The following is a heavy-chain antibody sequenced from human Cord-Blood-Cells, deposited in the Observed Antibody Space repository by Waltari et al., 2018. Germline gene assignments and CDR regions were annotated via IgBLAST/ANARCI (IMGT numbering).Heavy chain of an antibody. Sequence: QVQLQQWGAGLLKPSETLSLTCAVYGGSFSGYYWSWIRQPPGKGLEWIGEINHSGSTNDNPSLKSRVTISVDTSKNQFSLKLSSVTAADTAVYYCARGYCSSTSCYYPYYGMDVWGQGTTVTVSS. J-gene: IGHJ6*02. CDR1: GGSFSGYY. CDR2: INHSGST. V-gene: IGHV4-34*01. CDR3: ARGYCSSTSCYYPYYGMDV. D-gene: IGHD2-2*01.